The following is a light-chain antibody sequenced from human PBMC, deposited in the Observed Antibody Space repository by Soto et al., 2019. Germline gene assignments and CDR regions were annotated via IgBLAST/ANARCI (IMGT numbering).Light chain of an antibody. Sequence: EIVLTQSPCTLSLSPGERATLSCRASQSVSSNLAWYQQKPGQAPRLLIYGASTRATGIPARFSGSGSGTEFTLTISSLQSEDFAVYYCQQYNNWPPWTFGQGT. V-gene: IGKV3-15*01. J-gene: IGKJ1*01. CDR3: QQYNNWPPWT. CDR1: QSVSSN. CDR2: GAS.